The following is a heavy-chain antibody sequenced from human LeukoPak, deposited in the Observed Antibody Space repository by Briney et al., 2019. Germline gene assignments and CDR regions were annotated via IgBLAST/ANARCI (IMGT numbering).Heavy chain of an antibody. V-gene: IGHV3-72*01. J-gene: IGHJ4*02. D-gene: IGHD1-26*01. CDR3: VRDLVGAEAY. CDR1: GFTFSDHQ. Sequence: GGSLRLSCAASGFTFSDHQMDWVRQAPGKGLEWVGRSRNKANSYTTEYAASVNGRFTISRDNSKNSLYLQMNSLKTEDTAVYYCVRDLVGAEAYWGQGTLVTVSS. CDR2: SRNKANSYTT.